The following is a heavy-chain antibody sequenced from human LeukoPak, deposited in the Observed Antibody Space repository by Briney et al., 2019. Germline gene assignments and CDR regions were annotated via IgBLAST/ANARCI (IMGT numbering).Heavy chain of an antibody. CDR3: ARLYYYGSGNYYNWYLDL. Sequence: PSETLSLTCTVSGDSINNYYWSWIRQPPGKGLEYIGYIYYSGSTNYNPSLKSRVTMSVDTSKNQFSLKLSSVTVADTAVYYCARLYYYGSGNYYNWYLDLWGRGTLVTVSS. CDR1: GDSINNYY. V-gene: IGHV4-59*01. CDR2: IYYSGST. J-gene: IGHJ2*01. D-gene: IGHD3-10*01.